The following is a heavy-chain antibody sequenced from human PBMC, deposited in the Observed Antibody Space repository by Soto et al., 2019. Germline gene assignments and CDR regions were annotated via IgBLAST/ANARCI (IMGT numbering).Heavy chain of an antibody. CDR1: GYTSTSYF. Sequence: ASVKVSCKASGYTSTSYFMHWVRQAPGQGLEWMGIINPSGGGTTYAQKFQGRVTMTRDTSTSTVYMELSSLRSEDTAVYYCEREAYSSSRFDPWGQGTLVTVSS. D-gene: IGHD6-19*01. CDR2: INPSGGGT. CDR3: EREAYSSSRFDP. J-gene: IGHJ5*02. V-gene: IGHV1-46*01.